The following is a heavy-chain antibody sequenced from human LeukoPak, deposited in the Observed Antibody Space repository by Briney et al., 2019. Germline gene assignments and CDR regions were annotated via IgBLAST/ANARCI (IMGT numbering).Heavy chain of an antibody. CDR2: IRAYNDNT. CDR3: AREWGYFFDY. J-gene: IGHJ4*02. CDR1: GGTFSSYA. V-gene: IGHV1-18*01. D-gene: IGHD3-9*01. Sequence: GASVKVSCKASGGTFSSYAIRGVRQAPGQRLEWKQRIRAYNDNTNYAQKLQSRVTMTQHTATSTAYKEQRSRRSDGTVLYYCAREWGYFFDYWREGSLVGDCS.